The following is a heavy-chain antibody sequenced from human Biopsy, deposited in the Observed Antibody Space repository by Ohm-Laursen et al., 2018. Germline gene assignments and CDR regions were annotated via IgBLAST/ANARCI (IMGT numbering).Heavy chain of an antibody. V-gene: IGHV3-53*01. CDR1: GFTVSSTY. Sequence: SLRLSCSAPGFTVSSTYMSWFRQAPGKGLEWVSVIYTGGSTFYADSVKGRFTISRDKSKNTLYLQMNNLAAEDTAVYYCAREGRDYWGQGTLVTVSS. J-gene: IGHJ4*02. CDR2: IYTGGST. CDR3: AREGRDY.